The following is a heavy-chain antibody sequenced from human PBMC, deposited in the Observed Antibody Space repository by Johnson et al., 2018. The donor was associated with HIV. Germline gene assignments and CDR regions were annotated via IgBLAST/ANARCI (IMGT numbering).Heavy chain of an antibody. V-gene: IGHV3-30*04. CDR1: GFTFSSYA. Sequence: QMQLVESGGDLVKPGGSLRLSCAASGFTFSSYAMHWVRQAPGKGLEWVAVISYDGSNKYYADSVKGRFTISRDNSKNTLYLQMNSLRAEDTAVYYCARALEVGATTANEAFDIWGQGTMVTVSS. J-gene: IGHJ3*02. CDR3: ARALEVGATTANEAFDI. D-gene: IGHD1-26*01. CDR2: ISYDGSNK.